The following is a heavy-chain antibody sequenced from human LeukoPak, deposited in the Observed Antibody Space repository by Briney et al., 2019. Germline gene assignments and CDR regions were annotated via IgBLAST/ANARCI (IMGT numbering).Heavy chain of an antibody. D-gene: IGHD3-3*01. CDR1: GFTVSSNY. J-gene: IGHJ6*03. V-gene: IGHV3-53*05. CDR2: IYSGGST. CDR3: ARDPKYYDFWSGYYGGYYMDV. Sequence: GGSLRLSCAASGFTVSSNYMSWVRQAPGKGLEWVSVIYSGGSTYYADSVKGRFTISRDNSKNTLYLQMNSLRAEDTAVYYCARDPKYYDFWSGYYGGYYMDVWGKGTTVTVSS.